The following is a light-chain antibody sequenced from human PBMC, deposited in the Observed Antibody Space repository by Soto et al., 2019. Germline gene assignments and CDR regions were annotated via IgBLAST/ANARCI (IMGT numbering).Light chain of an antibody. CDR1: QGISNY. CDR3: QKYTSAPPYT. Sequence: DIQMTQSPSSLSASVGDRVTITCRASQGISNYLAWYQQKPGKVPKLLIYAASTLQSGVPSRFSGSGSGTDFTLTISSLQPEDVATYYCQKYTSAPPYTFGQGTKLEIK. V-gene: IGKV1-27*01. CDR2: AAS. J-gene: IGKJ2*01.